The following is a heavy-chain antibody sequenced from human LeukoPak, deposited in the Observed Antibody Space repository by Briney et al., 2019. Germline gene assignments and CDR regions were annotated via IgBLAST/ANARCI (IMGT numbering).Heavy chain of an antibody. CDR1: GDSVSSLNYY. D-gene: IGHD2-2*01. Sequence: SETLSLTCVVSGDSVSSLNYYWGWTRQPPGKGLEWIGTTHYSGNTYYNPSLKSRVIISLDTSKNQFSLRLNSVTAADTAVYYCARRRRYCGSTSCPVDYWGQGTLVTVSS. CDR2: THYSGNT. CDR3: ARRRRYCGSTSCPVDY. J-gene: IGHJ4*02. V-gene: IGHV4-39*07.